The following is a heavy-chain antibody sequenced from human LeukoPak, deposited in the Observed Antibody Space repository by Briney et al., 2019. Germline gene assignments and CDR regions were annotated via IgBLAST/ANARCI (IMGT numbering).Heavy chain of an antibody. CDR2: IYYSGST. D-gene: IGHD6-6*01. CDR1: GGSISSHY. J-gene: IGHJ4*02. CDR3: ARLAARRGVDY. V-gene: IGHV4-59*11. Sequence: SETLSLTCTVSGGSISSHYWSWIRQPPGKGLEWIGYIYYSGSTNYNPSLKSRVTRSVDTSKNQFSLKLSSVTAADTAVYYCARLAARRGVDYWGQGTLVTVSS.